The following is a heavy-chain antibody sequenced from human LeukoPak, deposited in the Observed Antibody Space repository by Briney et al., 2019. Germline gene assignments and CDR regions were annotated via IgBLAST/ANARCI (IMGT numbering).Heavy chain of an antibody. CDR1: GGSISSSSYY. V-gene: IGHV4-39*07. Sequence: SETLSLTCTVSGGSISSSSYYWAWLRQPPGKGLECIGSIYYSGSTTYNPSLKSRVTISVDTSKNQFSLRLSSVTAADTAVYYCARITFVVEGYGMDVWGQGTTVTVSS. J-gene: IGHJ6*02. D-gene: IGHD2-21*01. CDR2: IYYSGST. CDR3: ARITFVVEGYGMDV.